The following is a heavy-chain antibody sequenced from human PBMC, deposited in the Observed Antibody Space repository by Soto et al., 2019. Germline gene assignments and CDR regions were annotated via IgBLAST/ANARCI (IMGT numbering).Heavy chain of an antibody. V-gene: IGHV1-2*02. Sequence: GASVKVSCKASGFSLTGYYFHWIRAAPGQGLEWLGWINPNTGGTTYAQKFQGRVTLTWDTSINTAYMELSSLRPDDTAMYYCARARYPVLSDGMDDWGQGTSVTVSS. J-gene: IGHJ6*02. CDR3: ARARYPVLSDGMDD. CDR2: INPNTGGT. CDR1: GFSLTGYY. D-gene: IGHD3-16*01.